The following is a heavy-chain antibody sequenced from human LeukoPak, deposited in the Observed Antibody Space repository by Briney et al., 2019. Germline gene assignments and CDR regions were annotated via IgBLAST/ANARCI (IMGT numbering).Heavy chain of an antibody. J-gene: IGHJ4*02. D-gene: IGHD7-27*01. CDR1: GFTFDDYG. Sequence: GGSLRLSCAVSGFTFDDYGMSWVRQAPGKGLEWVSGIDWNGGSTGYADSVKGRFTISRDNAKNSLYLQMNSLRAEDTALYYCARGGRNWGIYYFDYWGQGTLVTVSS. CDR2: IDWNGGST. CDR3: ARGGRNWGIYYFDY. V-gene: IGHV3-20*04.